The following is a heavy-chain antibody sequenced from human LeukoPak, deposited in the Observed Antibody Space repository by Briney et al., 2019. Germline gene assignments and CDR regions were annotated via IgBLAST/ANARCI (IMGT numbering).Heavy chain of an antibody. V-gene: IGHV1-18*01. J-gene: IGHJ4*02. CDR2: ISAYNGNT. Sequence: GASVKVSCKASGYTFTSYGISWVRQAPGQGLEWMGWISAYNGNTNYAQKLQGRVTMTTDTSTSTAYMELRSLRSDDTAVYYCASSDSSGYYPDDYFDYWGQGTLVTVSS. CDR1: GYTFTSYG. D-gene: IGHD3-22*01. CDR3: ASSDSSGYYPDDYFDY.